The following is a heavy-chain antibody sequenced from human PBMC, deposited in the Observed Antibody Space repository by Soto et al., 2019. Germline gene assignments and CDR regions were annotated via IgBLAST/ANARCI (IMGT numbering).Heavy chain of an antibody. J-gene: IGHJ4*02. D-gene: IGHD6-19*01. CDR2: ISAYNGDT. Sequence: ASVKVSWKASGFTFSQFGISWLRQATGQGLEWMGWISAYNGDTIYAQKFQGRVTLMTDRSSSTAYMDLRSLRSDDTAVYYCARDPSNTSGRFPYFDYWGPGILVTVSS. CDR3: ARDPSNTSGRFPYFDY. V-gene: IGHV1-18*01. CDR1: GFTFSQFG.